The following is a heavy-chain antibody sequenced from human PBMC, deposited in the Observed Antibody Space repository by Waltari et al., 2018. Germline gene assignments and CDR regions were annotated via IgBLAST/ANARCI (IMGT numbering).Heavy chain of an antibody. D-gene: IGHD1-1*01. CDR1: GFNFISYG. V-gene: IGHV3-30*14. J-gene: IGHJ6*02. CDR3: ARDQGGTGTALGYYGVDV. CDR2: ISYGGSNK. Sequence: QVQLVESGGGVVQPGRSLRLSCAASGFNFISYGIHWVRQAPGKGLEWVAVISYGGSNKYYGGSVKVRFTISRDNSKNALYLQMTSLRAEDTAVYYCARDQGGTGTALGYYGVDVWGQGTTVTVSS.